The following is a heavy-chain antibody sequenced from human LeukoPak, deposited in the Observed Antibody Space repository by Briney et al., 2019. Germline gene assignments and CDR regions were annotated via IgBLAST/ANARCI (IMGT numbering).Heavy chain of an antibody. CDR2: ISWNSGSI. D-gene: IGHD1-14*01. CDR3: ATSTDTTYGKDV. Sequence: GGSLRLSCAASGFTFDDYAMHWVRQAPGKGLEGVSGISWNSGSIGYADSVKGRFTISRDNAKNSLYLQMNSLRAEDTALYYCATSTDTTYGKDVWGQGNTVTVSS. CDR1: GFTFDDYA. V-gene: IGHV3-9*01. J-gene: IGHJ6*02.